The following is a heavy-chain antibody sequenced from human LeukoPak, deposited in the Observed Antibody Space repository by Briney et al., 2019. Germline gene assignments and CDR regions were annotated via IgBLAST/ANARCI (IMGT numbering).Heavy chain of an antibody. J-gene: IGHJ4*02. CDR1: GGSFSGYY. D-gene: IGHD3-16*02. V-gene: IGHV4-34*01. CDR3: ARGPGYDYVWGSYRKYYFDY. CDR2: INHSGST. Sequence: PSETLSLTCAVYGGSFSGYYWSWLRQPPGKGLEWIGEINHSGSTNYNPSLKSRVTISVDTSKNQFSLKLSSVTAADTAVYYCARGPGYDYVWGSYRKYYFDYWGQGTLVTVSS.